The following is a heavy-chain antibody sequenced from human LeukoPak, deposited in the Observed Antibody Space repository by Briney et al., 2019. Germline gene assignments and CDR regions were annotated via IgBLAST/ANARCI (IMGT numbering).Heavy chain of an antibody. CDR1: GFTFSSYW. Sequence: GGSLRLSCAASGFTFSSYWMHWVRQAPGKGLVWVSRINNDGTIITYADSVKGRFTISRDDSKNTLYLQMNSLRADDTAVYYCAKDLGRYRNNFFDYWGQGNLVTVSS. CDR3: AKDLGRYRNNFFDY. J-gene: IGHJ4*02. D-gene: IGHD1-26*01. CDR2: INNDGTII. V-gene: IGHV3-74*01.